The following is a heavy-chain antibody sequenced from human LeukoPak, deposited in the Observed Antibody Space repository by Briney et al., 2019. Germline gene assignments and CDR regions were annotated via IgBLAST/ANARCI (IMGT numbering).Heavy chain of an antibody. D-gene: IGHD1-26*01. J-gene: IGHJ4*02. CDR3: ARGCSGSYRTPIGY. CDR2: IKQDGSEK. Sequence: GGSLRLSCAASGLTFIDYWITWARQAPGEGLEWVANIKQDGSEKYYADSVEGRFTISRDNAKNSLYLQMNSLRAEDTALYYCARGCSGSYRTPIGYWGQGTLVTVSS. V-gene: IGHV3-7*01. CDR1: GLTFIDYW.